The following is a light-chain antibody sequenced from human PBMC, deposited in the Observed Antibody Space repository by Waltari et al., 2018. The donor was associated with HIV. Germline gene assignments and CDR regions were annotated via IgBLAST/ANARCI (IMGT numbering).Light chain of an antibody. CDR3: QSYDSSLTTTV. CDR1: KPNIGAGYE. V-gene: IGLV1-40*01. CDR2: GNN. Sequence: QSVLTQPPSVSGDPGKSVTISCTGSKPNIGAGYEVNCYQPVPGTAPKLLLYGNNNRTSGVPDRFSGSKSGTSASLAISGLQAEDEAEYHCQSYDSSLTTTVFGGGTKLTVL. J-gene: IGLJ2*01.